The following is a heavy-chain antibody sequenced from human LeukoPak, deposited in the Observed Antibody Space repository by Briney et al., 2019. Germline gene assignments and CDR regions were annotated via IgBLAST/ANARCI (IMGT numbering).Heavy chain of an antibody. CDR2: TIPILGIA. J-gene: IGHJ6*02. V-gene: IGHV1-69*04. CDR3: ARGSSLDYGDYKGMDV. D-gene: IGHD4-17*01. Sequence: SVKVSCKASGGTFTSYAISWVRQAPGQGLEWMGGTIPILGIANYAQKFPGRVMITAAKSTTTAYMELSSLRSENTAVYYCARGSSLDYGDYKGMDVWGQGTTVTVSS. CDR1: GGTFTSYA.